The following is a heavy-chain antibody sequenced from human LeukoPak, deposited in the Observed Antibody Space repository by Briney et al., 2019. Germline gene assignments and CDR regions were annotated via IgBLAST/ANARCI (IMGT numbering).Heavy chain of an antibody. Sequence: QPGGSLRLSCAASGFTYSSYAMSWVRQALGKGLEWVSAISGSGGSTYYADSVKGRFTISRDNSKNTLYLQMNSLRAEDTAVYYCASPGRGYYDSSGYYHRTPYYFDYWGQGTLVTVSS. CDR2: ISGSGGST. CDR1: GFTYSSYA. V-gene: IGHV3-23*01. CDR3: ASPGRGYYDSSGYYHRTPYYFDY. D-gene: IGHD3-22*01. J-gene: IGHJ4*02.